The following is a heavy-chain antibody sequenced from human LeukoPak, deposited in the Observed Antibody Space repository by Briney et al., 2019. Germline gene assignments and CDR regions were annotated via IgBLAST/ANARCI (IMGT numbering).Heavy chain of an antibody. CDR3: TRDPNYDFWSGYYLDY. Sequence: GGSLRLSCTASGFTFGDYAMSWVRQAPGKGLEWVGFIRSKAYGGTTEYAASVKGRFTISRDDSKSIAYLQMNSLKTEDTAVYYCTRDPNYDFWSGYYLDYWGQGTLVTVSS. J-gene: IGHJ4*02. CDR2: IRSKAYGGTT. V-gene: IGHV3-49*04. D-gene: IGHD3-3*01. CDR1: GFTFGDYA.